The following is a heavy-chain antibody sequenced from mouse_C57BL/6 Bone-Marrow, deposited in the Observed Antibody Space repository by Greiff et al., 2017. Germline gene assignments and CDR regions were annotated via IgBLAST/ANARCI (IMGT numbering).Heavy chain of an antibody. V-gene: IGHV1-15*01. CDR2: IDPETGGT. J-gene: IGHJ2*01. Sequence: VKLQQSGAELVRPGASVTLSCKASGYTFTDYEMHWVKRTPGHSLEWIGAIDPETGGTAYNRKFKGKAILTADKSSSTAFMELRSLTSEASSFYYCTRVPSATIVASRDYWGQGTTLTVSS. CDR1: GYTFTDYE. D-gene: IGHD1-1*01. CDR3: TRVPSATIVASRDY.